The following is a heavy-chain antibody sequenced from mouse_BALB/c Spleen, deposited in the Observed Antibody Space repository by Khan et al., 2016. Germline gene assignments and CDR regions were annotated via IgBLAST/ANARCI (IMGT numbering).Heavy chain of an antibody. CDR2: IYPGDGDT. Sequence: QVQLQQSGAELVRPGSSVKISCKASGYAFSGYWMNWVKQRPGQGLEWIGQIYPGDGDTNYNGKFKGKATLTADQSSSTAYMQLSSLTSEDSAVYFCARGTPFASWGQGTLVTVSA. CDR1: GYAFSGYW. CDR3: ARGTPFAS. D-gene: IGHD2-14*01. V-gene: IGHV1-80*01. J-gene: IGHJ3*01.